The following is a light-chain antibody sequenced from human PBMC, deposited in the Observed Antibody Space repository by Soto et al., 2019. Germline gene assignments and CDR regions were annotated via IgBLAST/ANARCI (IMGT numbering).Light chain of an antibody. J-gene: IGKJ1*01. CDR3: QQRTNWPWT. V-gene: IGKV3-11*01. CDR1: QSVSSY. Sequence: EVVLTQSPVTLSLSPGERATLSCRASQSVSSYLAWYQQKPGQAPRLLIYDASNRATGIPARFSGSGSGTDFTLTIGSLEPEDFAVYYCQQRTNWPWTFGQGTKVEIK. CDR2: DAS.